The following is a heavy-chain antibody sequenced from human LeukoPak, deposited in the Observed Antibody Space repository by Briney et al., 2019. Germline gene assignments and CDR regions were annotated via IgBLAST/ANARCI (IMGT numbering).Heavy chain of an antibody. D-gene: IGHD6-19*01. V-gene: IGHV4-59*12. J-gene: IGHJ5*02. Sequence: SETLSLTCTVSGGSISSYYWSWIRQPPGKGLEWIGYIYYSGSTNYNPSLKSRVTMSVDTSKNQFSLKLSSVTAADTAVYYCARVVAVAGTCWFDPWGQGTLVTVSS. CDR3: ARVVAVAGTCWFDP. CDR2: IYYSGST. CDR1: GGSISSYY.